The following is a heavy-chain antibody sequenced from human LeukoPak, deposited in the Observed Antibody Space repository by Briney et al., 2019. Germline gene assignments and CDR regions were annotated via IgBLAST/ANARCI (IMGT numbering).Heavy chain of an antibody. CDR1: GYTFTSYY. CDR3: ARDMSGAVGNYYYYMDV. V-gene: IGHV1-46*01. Sequence: ASVKVSCKASGYTFTSYYMHWVRQAPGQGFEWMGIINPSGGSTSYAQKFQGRVTMTRDTSTSTVYMELSSLRSEDTAVYYCARDMSGAVGNYYYYMDVWGKGTTVTVSS. D-gene: IGHD3-10*01. CDR2: INPSGGST. J-gene: IGHJ6*03.